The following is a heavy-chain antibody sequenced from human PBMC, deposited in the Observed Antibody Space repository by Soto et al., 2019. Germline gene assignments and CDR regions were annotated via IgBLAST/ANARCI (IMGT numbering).Heavy chain of an antibody. CDR1: GYIFITYG. V-gene: IGHV1-18*01. CDR3: ARLHTSTPFMMTFGGVVGGDFDY. CDR2: ISAYNGNT. J-gene: IGHJ4*02. D-gene: IGHD3-16*02. Sequence: QVQLVQSGDEVKIPGASVKVSCKASGYIFITYGITWVRQAPGQGLEWMGWISAYNGNTHYAQHLQDRVTMTTDTSTNTAYMELRSLRSDDTALYYCARLHTSTPFMMTFGGVVGGDFDYWGQGTLVTVSS.